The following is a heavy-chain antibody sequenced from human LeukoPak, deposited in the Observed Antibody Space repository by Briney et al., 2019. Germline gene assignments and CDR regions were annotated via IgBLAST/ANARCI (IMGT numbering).Heavy chain of an antibody. V-gene: IGHV4-38-2*02. CDR2: IYHSGST. CDR3: ARDDSSGYHPDDAFDI. J-gene: IGHJ3*02. Sequence: SETLSLTCTVSGYSISSGYYWGWIRPPPGKGVEGIGSIYHSGSTYYNPSLKSRVTISVDTSKLQFSLKLSSVTAADTAVYYCARDDSSGYHPDDAFDIWGQGTMVTVSS. CDR1: GYSISSGYY. D-gene: IGHD3-22*01.